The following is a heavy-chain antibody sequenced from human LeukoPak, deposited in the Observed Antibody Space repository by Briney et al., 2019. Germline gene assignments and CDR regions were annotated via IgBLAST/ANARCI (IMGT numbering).Heavy chain of an antibody. Sequence: PGGSLRLSCAASGFTFTSYALSWVRQALGKGLEWVSSISGSGGSTYYADSVKGRFTISRDNSKNTLYLQMNSLRAEDTAVYYCAKDLPNPGTSRHFQYWGQGTLVTVSS. CDR1: GFTFTSYA. J-gene: IGHJ1*01. CDR2: ISGSGGST. CDR3: AKDLPNPGTSRHFQY. D-gene: IGHD2-8*01. V-gene: IGHV3-23*01.